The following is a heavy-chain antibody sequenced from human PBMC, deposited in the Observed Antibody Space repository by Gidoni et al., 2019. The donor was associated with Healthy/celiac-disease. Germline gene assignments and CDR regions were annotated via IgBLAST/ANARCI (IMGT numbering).Heavy chain of an antibody. CDR3: AKDIVVVPAAISGFDAFDI. J-gene: IGHJ3*02. CDR2: ISWNSGSI. D-gene: IGHD2-2*02. Sequence: EVQLVESGGGLVQPGRSLRLSCAASGFTLADYAIHWVRPAPGKGLEWGSGISWNSGSIGYADSVKGRFTISRDNAKNSLYLQMNSLRAEDTALYYCAKDIVVVPAAISGFDAFDIWGQGTMVTVSS. V-gene: IGHV3-9*01. CDR1: GFTLADYA.